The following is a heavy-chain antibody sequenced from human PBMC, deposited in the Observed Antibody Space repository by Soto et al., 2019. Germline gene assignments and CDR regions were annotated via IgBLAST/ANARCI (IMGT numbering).Heavy chain of an antibody. J-gene: IGHJ6*02. Sequence: PSETLSLTCAVYGGSLSGYYWSWIRQPPGKGLEWLGEINHSGSTNYNPSLKSRVTISVDTSKNQFSLKLSSVTAADTAVYYCASRRSGHYYGSGSYYARGYYYYYGMDVWGQGATVTVSS. CDR1: GGSLSGYY. CDR2: INHSGST. CDR3: ASRRSGHYYGSGSYYARGYYYYYGMDV. D-gene: IGHD3-10*01. V-gene: IGHV4-34*01.